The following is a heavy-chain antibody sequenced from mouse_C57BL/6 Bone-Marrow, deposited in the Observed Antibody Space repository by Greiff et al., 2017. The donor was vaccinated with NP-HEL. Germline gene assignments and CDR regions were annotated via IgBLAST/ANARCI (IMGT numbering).Heavy chain of an antibody. CDR1: GYAFTNYL. V-gene: IGHV1-54*01. CDR2: INPGSGGT. Sequence: QLQQSGAELVRPGTSVKVSCKASGYAFTNYLIEWVKQRPGQGLEWIGVINPGSGGTNYNEKFKGKATLTADKSSSTAYMQLSSLTSEDSAVYFCARGGGSFAYWGQGTLVTVSA. CDR3: ARGGGSFAY. J-gene: IGHJ3*01.